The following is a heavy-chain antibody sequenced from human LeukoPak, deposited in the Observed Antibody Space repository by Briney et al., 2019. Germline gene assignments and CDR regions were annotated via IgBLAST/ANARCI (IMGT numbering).Heavy chain of an antibody. CDR2: ISNNGGYT. CDR3: ARGGSGYGDYSYFFGLDV. J-gene: IGHJ6*02. CDR1: GFTFSSYS. V-gene: IGHV3-21*01. Sequence: GGSLRLSCAASGFTFSSYSMNWVRQAPGKGLEWVSAISNNGGYTYYADSVQGRFTISRDNAKNSLSLQMNSLRDEDTAVYYCARGGSGYGDYSYFFGLDVWGQGTTVTVSS. D-gene: IGHD5-12*01.